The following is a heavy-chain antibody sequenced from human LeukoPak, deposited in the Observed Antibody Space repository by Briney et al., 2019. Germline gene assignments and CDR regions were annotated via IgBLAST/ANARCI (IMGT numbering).Heavy chain of an antibody. D-gene: IGHD2-15*01. CDR2: IIPIFGTA. Sequence: SVKVSCKASGGTFSSYAISWVRQAPGQGLEWMGGIIPIFGTANYAQKFQGRVTITADESTSTAYMELSSLRSEDSAVYYCARGHRSSGGPLEFDYWGQGTLVTVSS. J-gene: IGHJ4*02. CDR3: ARGHRSSGGPLEFDY. CDR1: GGTFSSYA. V-gene: IGHV1-69*01.